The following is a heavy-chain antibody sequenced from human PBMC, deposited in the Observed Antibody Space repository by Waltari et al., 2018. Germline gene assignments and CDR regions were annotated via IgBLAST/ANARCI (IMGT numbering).Heavy chain of an antibody. CDR1: GGSFSGYY. CDR3: AREVWGHMIDI. V-gene: IGHV4-34*01. J-gene: IGHJ3*02. Sequence: QVQLQQWGAGLLKPSETLSLTCAVYGGSFSGYYWSWIRQPPGKGLEWIGEINHSGSTNYNPSLKSRVTISVDTSKNQFSLKLSSVTAADTAVYYCAREVWGHMIDIWGQGTMVTVSS. CDR2: INHSGST. D-gene: IGHD7-27*01.